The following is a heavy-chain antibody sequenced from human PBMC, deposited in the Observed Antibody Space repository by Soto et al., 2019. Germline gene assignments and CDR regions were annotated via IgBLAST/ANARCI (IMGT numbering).Heavy chain of an antibody. J-gene: IGHJ4*02. CDR2: INHSGST. CDR1: GGSFSGYY. V-gene: IGHV4-34*01. CDR3: AREHCSSTSCRVKYYDFWSGYYI. Sequence: SETLSLTCAVYGGSFSGYYWSWIRQPPGKGLEWIGEINHSGSTNYNPSLKSRVTISVDTSKNQFSLKLSSVTAADTAVYYCAREHCSSTSCRVKYYDFWSGYYIWGQGTLVTVSS. D-gene: IGHD3-3*01.